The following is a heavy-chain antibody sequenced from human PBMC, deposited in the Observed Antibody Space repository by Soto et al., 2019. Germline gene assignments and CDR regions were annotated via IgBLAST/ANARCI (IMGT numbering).Heavy chain of an antibody. V-gene: IGHV1-3*01. J-gene: IGHJ4*02. Sequence: QVQLVQSGAEVKKPGASVKVYCKASGYTFTNSAIHWVRQAPGQTLEWMGWINVGNGNTKYSQKCQGRVTITRDTSASTAYLELSSLISEDTAVYYCARGVVRAANKELHAYYWGRGALVTVSS. CDR3: ARGVVRAANKELHAYY. D-gene: IGHD2-15*01. CDR2: INVGNGNT. CDR1: GYTFTNSA.